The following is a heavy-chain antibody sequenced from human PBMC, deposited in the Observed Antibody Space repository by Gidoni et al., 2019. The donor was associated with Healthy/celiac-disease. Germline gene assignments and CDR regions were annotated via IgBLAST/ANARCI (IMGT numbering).Heavy chain of an antibody. Sequence: QVQLVESGGGVVQPGRSLTLSCAASGFTFSSYGMHWVRQAPGKGLEWVAVIWYDGSNKYYADSVKGRFTISRDNSKNTLYLQMNSLRAEDTAVYYCARDGGYYDSSGDLDYWGQGTLVTVSS. J-gene: IGHJ4*02. CDR2: IWYDGSNK. D-gene: IGHD3-22*01. V-gene: IGHV3-33*01. CDR1: GFTFSSYG. CDR3: ARDGGYYDSSGDLDY.